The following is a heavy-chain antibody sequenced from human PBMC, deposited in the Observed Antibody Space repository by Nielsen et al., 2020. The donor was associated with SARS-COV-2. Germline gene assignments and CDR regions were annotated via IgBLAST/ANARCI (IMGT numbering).Heavy chain of an antibody. J-gene: IGHJ4*02. CDR1: GFTFDDYA. CDR3: ATRNSYSSGWPDY. D-gene: IGHD6-19*01. V-gene: IGHV3-21*01. Sequence: GGSLRLSCAASGFTFDDYAMHWVRQAPGKGLEWVSSISSSSSYIYYADSVKGRFTISRDNAKNSLYLQMNSLRAEDTAVYYCATRNSYSSGWPDYWGQGTLVTVSS. CDR2: ISSSSSYI.